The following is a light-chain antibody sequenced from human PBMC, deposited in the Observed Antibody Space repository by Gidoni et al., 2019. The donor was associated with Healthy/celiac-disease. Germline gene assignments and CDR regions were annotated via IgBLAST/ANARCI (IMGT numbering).Light chain of an antibody. CDR1: QSVSSY. CDR2: DAS. Sequence: EIVLTQSPATLSLSPGERATLSCRASQSVSSYLAWYQPKPGQAPRLLIYDASNRAPGIPARFSGSGSGTDFPLTISSLEPEDFAVYYCQQRSNWPPVTFGGGTKVEIK. V-gene: IGKV3-11*01. J-gene: IGKJ4*01. CDR3: QQRSNWPPVT.